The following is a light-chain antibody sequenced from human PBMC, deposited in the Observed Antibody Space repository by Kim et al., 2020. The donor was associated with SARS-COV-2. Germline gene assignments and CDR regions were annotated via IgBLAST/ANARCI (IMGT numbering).Light chain of an antibody. J-gene: IGLJ3*02. CDR3: QAWDSSTEV. Sequence: VSHGQTASITCSGDKLGDKYACWYQQKPGQSPLLVIYQDSKRPSGIPERFSGSNSGNTATLTISGTQAMDEADYYCQAWDSSTEVFGGGTQLTVL. CDR1: KLGDKY. V-gene: IGLV3-1*01. CDR2: QDS.